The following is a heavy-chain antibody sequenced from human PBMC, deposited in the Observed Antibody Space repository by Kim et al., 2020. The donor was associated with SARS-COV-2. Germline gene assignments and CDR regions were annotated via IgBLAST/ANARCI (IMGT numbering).Heavy chain of an antibody. Sequence: NPSRKSRVTISVYTSKNQFSLKLSSVTAADTAVYYCAGGGFGELLSYFDYWGQGTLVTVSS. CDR3: AGGGFGELLSYFDY. V-gene: IGHV4-31*02. J-gene: IGHJ4*02. D-gene: IGHD3-10*01.